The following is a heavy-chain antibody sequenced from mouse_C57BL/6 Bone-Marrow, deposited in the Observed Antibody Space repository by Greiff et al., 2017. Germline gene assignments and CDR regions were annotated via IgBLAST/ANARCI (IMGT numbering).Heavy chain of an antibody. CDR2: IYPRSGNT. Sequence: VKLVESGAELARPGASVKLSCKASGYTFTSYGISWVKQRTGQGLEWIGEIYPRSGNTYYNEKFKGKATLTADKSSSTAYMELRSLTSEDSAVYFCEGLLRDFDYWGQGTTLTVSS. CDR1: GYTFTSYG. J-gene: IGHJ2*01. D-gene: IGHD2-3*01. V-gene: IGHV1-81*01. CDR3: EGLLRDFDY.